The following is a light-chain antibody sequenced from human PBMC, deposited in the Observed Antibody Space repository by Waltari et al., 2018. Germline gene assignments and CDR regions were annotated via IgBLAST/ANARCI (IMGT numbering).Light chain of an antibody. CDR2: DVS. Sequence: QYALTQPASVYGSPGQSITISCNGTSNDVGAYNYFSWYQHHPGKAPKLILYDVSNRPSGVSNRFSGSKSGNTASLTISGLQAEDEADYYCSSYTSSSTLWVFGGGTKLTVL. CDR1: SNDVGAYNY. J-gene: IGLJ3*02. V-gene: IGLV2-14*03. CDR3: SSYTSSSTLWV.